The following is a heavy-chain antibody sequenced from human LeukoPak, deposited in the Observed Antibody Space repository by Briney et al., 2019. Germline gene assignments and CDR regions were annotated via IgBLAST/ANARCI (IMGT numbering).Heavy chain of an antibody. CDR2: INSDGSST. Sequence: PGGSLRLSCAASGFTFSSYWMHWVRQAPGKGLVWVSRINSDGSSTSYADSVKGRFTISRDNSKNTLYLQMNSLRAEDTAVYYCARDIDRGKRGLGNKPFDYWGQGTLVTVSS. V-gene: IGHV3-74*01. J-gene: IGHJ4*02. D-gene: IGHD3-10*01. CDR1: GFTFSSYW. CDR3: ARDIDRGKRGLGNKPFDY.